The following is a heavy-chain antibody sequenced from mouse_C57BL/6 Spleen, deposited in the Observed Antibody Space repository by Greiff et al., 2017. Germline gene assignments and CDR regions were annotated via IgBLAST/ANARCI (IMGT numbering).Heavy chain of an antibody. CDR3: ARGRPFDY. Sequence: QVQLQQSGPELVKPGASVKLSCKASGFTFTSYDINWVKQRPGQGLEWIGWISPRAGSTKYDEKFKGKATMTVDTSSSTAYMELHSLTSEDAAVYFCARGRPFDYWGQGTTLTVSS. CDR1: GFTFTSYD. CDR2: ISPRAGST. V-gene: IGHV1-85*01. J-gene: IGHJ2*01.